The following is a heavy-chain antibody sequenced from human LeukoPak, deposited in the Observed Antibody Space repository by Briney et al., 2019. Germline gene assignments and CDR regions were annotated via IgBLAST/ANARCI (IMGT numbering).Heavy chain of an antibody. Sequence: PSETLSLTCTVSGGSISSYYWSWIRQPPGKGLEWIGYIYYSGSTNCNPSLKSRVTISVDTSKNQFSLKLSSVTAADTAVYYCARRNHYFYYMDVWGKGTTVTVSS. CDR2: IYYSGST. CDR3: ARRNHYFYYMDV. J-gene: IGHJ6*03. V-gene: IGHV4-59*08. CDR1: GGSISSYY.